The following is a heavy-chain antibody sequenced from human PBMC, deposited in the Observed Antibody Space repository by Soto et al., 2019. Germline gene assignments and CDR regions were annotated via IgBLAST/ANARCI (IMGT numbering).Heavy chain of an antibody. Sequence: SLKVSCKVSGYTLTELSMHWVRQAPGKGLEWMGGFDPEDGETIYAQKFQGRVTMTEDTSTDTAYMELSSLRSEDTAVYYCATYINHYDSSGYYAFDFWGQGTLVTVS. CDR2: FDPEDGET. J-gene: IGHJ3*01. D-gene: IGHD3-22*01. V-gene: IGHV1-24*01. CDR1: GYTLTELS. CDR3: ATYINHYDSSGYYAFDF.